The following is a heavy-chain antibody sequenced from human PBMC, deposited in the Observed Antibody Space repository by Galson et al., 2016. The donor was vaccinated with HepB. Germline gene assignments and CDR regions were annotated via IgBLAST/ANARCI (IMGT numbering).Heavy chain of an antibody. CDR3: ARDRPLRSGLAD. J-gene: IGHJ4*02. V-gene: IGHV3-7*03. CDR2: INQDGSEK. Sequence: WVRQAPGKGLEWVANINQDGSEKNSVDSVKGRFTISRDNAKKSVFLQMNSLRVEDTAVYYCARDRPLRSGLADWGQGTLVTVSS.